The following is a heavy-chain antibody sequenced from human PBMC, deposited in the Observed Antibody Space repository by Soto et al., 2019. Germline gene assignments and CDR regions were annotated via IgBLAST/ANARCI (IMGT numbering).Heavy chain of an antibody. CDR1: GFTFSSYS. V-gene: IGHV3-21*01. Sequence: GGSLRLSCAASGFTFSSYSMNWVRQAPGKGLEWVSSISSSSSYIYYADSVKGRFTISRDNAKNSLYLQMNSLRAEDTAVYYCAREKYYDFWSGYYTIPSPYFDYWGQGTLVTVSS. CDR3: AREKYYDFWSGYYTIPSPYFDY. CDR2: ISSSSSYI. D-gene: IGHD3-3*01. J-gene: IGHJ4*02.